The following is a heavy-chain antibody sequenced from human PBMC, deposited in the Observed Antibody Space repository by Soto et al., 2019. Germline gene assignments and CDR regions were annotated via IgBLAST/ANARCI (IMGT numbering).Heavy chain of an antibody. V-gene: IGHV1-2*02. CDR1: GYTFTDYD. D-gene: IGHD6-19*01. CDR3: ARTAGTGWFDP. CDR2: INPDNGDT. Sequence: ASVKVACKASGYTFTDYDIHWVRQAPGQGLEWVGWINPDNGDTHYAQKLHGRVTMTTDTSTSTAYMELRRLKSDDTAVYYCARTAGTGWFDPWGQGTLVTVS. J-gene: IGHJ5*02.